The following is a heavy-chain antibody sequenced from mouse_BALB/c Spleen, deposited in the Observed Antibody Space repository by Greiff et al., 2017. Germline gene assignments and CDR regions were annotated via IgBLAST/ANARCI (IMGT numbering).Heavy chain of an antibody. CDR3: ARWGVLPYYFDY. V-gene: IGHV14-3*02. Sequence: EVQLQESGAELVKPGASVKLSCTASGFNIKDTYMHWVKQRPEQGLEWIGRIDPANGNTKYDPKFQGKATITADTSSNTAYLQLSSLTSEDTAVYYCARWGVLPYYFDYWGQGTTLTVSS. D-gene: IGHD1-1*01. J-gene: IGHJ2*01. CDR1: GFNIKDTY. CDR2: IDPANGNT.